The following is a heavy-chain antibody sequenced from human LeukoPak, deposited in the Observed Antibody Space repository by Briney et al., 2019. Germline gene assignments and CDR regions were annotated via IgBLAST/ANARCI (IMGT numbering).Heavy chain of an antibody. D-gene: IGHD2-15*01. Sequence: ASVKVSCKASGYTFTSYDINWVRQATGQGLEWMGWMNPNSGNTGYAQKFQGRVTMTRNTSISTAYMELSSLRSEDTAVYYCARSPPLGYCSGGSCYDEYNWFDPWGQGTLVTVSS. CDR1: GYTFTSYD. CDR3: ARSPPLGYCSGGSCYDEYNWFDP. V-gene: IGHV1-8*01. CDR2: MNPNSGNT. J-gene: IGHJ5*02.